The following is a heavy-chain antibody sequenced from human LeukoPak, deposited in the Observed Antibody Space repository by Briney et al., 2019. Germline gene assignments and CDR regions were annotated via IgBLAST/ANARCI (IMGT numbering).Heavy chain of an antibody. V-gene: IGHV3-21*01. Sequence: PGGSLRLSCAASGFTSSSYSMNWVRQAPGEGLEWVSSISSTSGSISYADSVKGRFSISRDNARNSLYLQMHSLRAEDTAVYYCARGAYGTYDYWGQGTLVTVSS. J-gene: IGHJ4*02. CDR2: ISSTSGSI. CDR3: ARGAYGTYDY. CDR1: GFTSSSYS. D-gene: IGHD4-17*01.